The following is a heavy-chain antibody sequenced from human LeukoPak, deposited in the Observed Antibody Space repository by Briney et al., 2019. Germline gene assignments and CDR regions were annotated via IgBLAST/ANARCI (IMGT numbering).Heavy chain of an antibody. CDR3: ARFVTESGTGSFDC. J-gene: IGHJ4*02. CDR1: GFTFSSYA. CDR2: TSVGGTST. V-gene: IGHV3-23*01. Sequence: GGSLRLSCAASGFTFSSYAMSWVRQAPGKGLEWVSVTSVGGTSTSYADSVKGRFTISRDRSKDTLYLQMDSLRAEDTAIYYCARFVTESGTGSFDCWGQGTLVTVSP. D-gene: IGHD3-10*01.